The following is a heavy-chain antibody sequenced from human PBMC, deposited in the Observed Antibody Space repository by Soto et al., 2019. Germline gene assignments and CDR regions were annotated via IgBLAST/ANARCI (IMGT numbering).Heavy chain of an antibody. J-gene: IGHJ6*03. CDR2: ISSGGSPI. Sequence: QVQLVESGGGLVKPGGSLRLSCAASGFTFSDYYMSWIRQAPGKGLEWVSYISSGGSPIYYTDSVKGRFTISRDNAENSLYLQMNSLRAEDTAVYYCARDPRYCSGGNCYSAGKDHYYYYMDVWCKATTVTVSS. V-gene: IGHV3-11*01. CDR1: GFTFSDYY. CDR3: ARDPRYCSGGNCYSAGKDHYYYYMDV. D-gene: IGHD2-15*01.